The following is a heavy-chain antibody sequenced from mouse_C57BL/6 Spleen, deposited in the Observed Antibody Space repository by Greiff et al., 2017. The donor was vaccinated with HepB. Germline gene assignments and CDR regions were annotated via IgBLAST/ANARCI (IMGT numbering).Heavy chain of an antibody. V-gene: IGHV1-82*01. D-gene: IGHD2-4*01. CDR1: GYAFSSSW. CDR2: IYPGDGDT. CDR3: ARGGALYYDYDEDFDY. Sequence: SGPELVKPGASVKISCKASGYAFSSSWMNWVKQRPGKGLEWIGRIYPGDGDTNYNGKFKGKATLTADKSSSTAYMQLSSLTSEDSAVYFCARGGALYYDYDEDFDYWGQGTTLTVSS. J-gene: IGHJ2*01.